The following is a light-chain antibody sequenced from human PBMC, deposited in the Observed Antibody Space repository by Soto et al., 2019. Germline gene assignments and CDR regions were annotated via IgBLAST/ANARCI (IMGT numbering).Light chain of an antibody. CDR2: DAS. CDR3: QQYNSYQWT. Sequence: DIQMTHSPSTLSASVGDRVTITCRASQSICIWLAWYQQKPGKAPKLLIYDASSMESGVPSRFTGSGSGTEFTLTISSLQPDDFATYYCQQYNSYQWTFGQGTKVEIK. J-gene: IGKJ1*01. CDR1: QSICIW. V-gene: IGKV1-5*01.